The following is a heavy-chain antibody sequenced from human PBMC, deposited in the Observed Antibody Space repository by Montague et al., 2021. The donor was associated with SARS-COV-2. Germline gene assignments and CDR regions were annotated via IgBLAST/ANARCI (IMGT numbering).Heavy chain of an antibody. CDR2: IFHSGIT. J-gene: IGHJ5*02. D-gene: IGHD1-20*01. CDR3: ARTEYNWNDWFDP. V-gene: IGHV4-59*13. CDR1: GGSISSYY. Sequence: TLYLTCSVSGGSISSYYWSWIRQSPGKGLEWIGYIFHSGITDYNPSLKSRVTISVDMSKNQFSLQLNSVTAADSAVYYCARTEYNWNDWFDPWGQGTLVTVSS.